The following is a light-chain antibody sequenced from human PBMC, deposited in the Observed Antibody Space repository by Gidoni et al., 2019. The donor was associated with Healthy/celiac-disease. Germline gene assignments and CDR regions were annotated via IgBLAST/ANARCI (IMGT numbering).Light chain of an antibody. CDR2: AAS. CDR1: QSISSY. V-gene: IGKV1-39*01. Sequence: DIQMSQSPSSLSASVGDRVTITCRASQSISSYLNWDQQKPGKAPKLLIYAASSLQSGVPSRFSGSGSGTDFTLTISSLQPEDLAIYYCQQSYITPSWTFGQGTKVEIK. J-gene: IGKJ1*01. CDR3: QQSYITPSWT.